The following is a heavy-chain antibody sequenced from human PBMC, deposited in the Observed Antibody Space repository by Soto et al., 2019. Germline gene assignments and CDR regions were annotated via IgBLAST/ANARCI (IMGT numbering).Heavy chain of an antibody. CDR3: LGSASNTSCYDS. CDR2: NRKKANGYTT. V-gene: IGHV3-72*01. J-gene: IGHJ4*02. D-gene: IGHD2-2*01. Sequence: GGSLRLSCAASGFIFSDHYIDWVRQAPGKGLEWVGRNRKKANGYTTDYAASVKGRFTISRDDSKSSLYLQMDSLKTEDTAVDFCLGSASNTSCYDSWGQGTLVTVSS. CDR1: GFIFSDHY.